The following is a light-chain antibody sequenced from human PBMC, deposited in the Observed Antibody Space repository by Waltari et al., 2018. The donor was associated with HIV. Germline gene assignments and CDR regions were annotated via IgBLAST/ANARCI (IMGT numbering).Light chain of an antibody. Sequence: DIQMTQSPSILSASVGDRVTITCRASQSISNWLTWYQQKPGKAPKLLIYAASTLGRGVPSRFSGSGSGTEFTLTISSLQPDDFAAYYCQQYDIYLYTFGQGTKLEIK. CDR1: QSISNW. V-gene: IGKV1-5*03. J-gene: IGKJ2*01. CDR3: QQYDIYLYT. CDR2: AAS.